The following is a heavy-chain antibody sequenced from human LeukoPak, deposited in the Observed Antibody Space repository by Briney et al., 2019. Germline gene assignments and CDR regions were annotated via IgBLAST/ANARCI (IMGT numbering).Heavy chain of an antibody. CDR2: IWYDGSNK. Sequence: PGGSLRLSCAASGFTFSSYGMHWVRQAPGKGLEWVAVIWYDGSNKYYADSVKGRFTISRDNSKNTLHLQMNSLRAEDTAVYYCARVSSSGYYEYYFDYWGQGTLVTVSS. CDR3: ARVSSSGYYEYYFDY. D-gene: IGHD3-22*01. J-gene: IGHJ4*02. CDR1: GFTFSSYG. V-gene: IGHV3-33*01.